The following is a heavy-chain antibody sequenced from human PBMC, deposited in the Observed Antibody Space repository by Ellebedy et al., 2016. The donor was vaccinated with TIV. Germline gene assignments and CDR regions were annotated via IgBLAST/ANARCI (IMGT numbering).Heavy chain of an antibody. D-gene: IGHD2-8*01. Sequence: AASVTVSCKASGYTFTSYDINWVRQAPGQGLEWMGWINPNSGGTNYAQKFQGWVTMTRDTSISTAYMELSRLRSDDTAVYYCARAIPPKWCMPTRCYYGMDVWGQGTTVTVSS. J-gene: IGHJ6*02. CDR1: GYTFTSYD. V-gene: IGHV1-2*04. CDR3: ARAIPPKWCMPTRCYYGMDV. CDR2: INPNSGGT.